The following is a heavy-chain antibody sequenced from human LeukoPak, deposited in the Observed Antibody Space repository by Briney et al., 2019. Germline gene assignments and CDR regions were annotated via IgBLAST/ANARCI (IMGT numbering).Heavy chain of an antibody. D-gene: IGHD6-19*01. CDR3: ARDHSSGWYWPGDY. Sequence: ASVKVSCKASGGTFSSYAISWVRQAPGQGLEWMGGIIPIFGTANYAQKFQGRVTITADESTSTAYMELSSLRSEDTAVYYCARDHSSGWYWPGDYWGQGTLVTVSS. CDR1: GGTFSSYA. J-gene: IGHJ4*02. V-gene: IGHV1-69*13. CDR2: IIPIFGTA.